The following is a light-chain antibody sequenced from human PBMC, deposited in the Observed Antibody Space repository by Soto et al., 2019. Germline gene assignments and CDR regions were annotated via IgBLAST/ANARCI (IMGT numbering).Light chain of an antibody. CDR3: QQRSNWPRLT. CDR1: QSVDAY. CDR2: DAS. J-gene: IGKJ4*01. Sequence: EIVLTQSPATLSLSPGERATLSCRASQSVDAYLAWYQQKPGQAPRLLIYDASNRATGIPARFSGSRSGTDFSLTISSLEPEDFAVYYCQQRSNWPRLTFGGGTKVEI. V-gene: IGKV3-11*01.